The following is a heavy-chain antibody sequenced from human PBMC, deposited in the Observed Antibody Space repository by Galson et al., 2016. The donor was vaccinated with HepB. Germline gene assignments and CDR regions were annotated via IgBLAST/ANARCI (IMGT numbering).Heavy chain of an antibody. V-gene: IGHV3-23*01. CDR2: ISGSGGST. D-gene: IGHD4-17*01. CDR3: AKDQTAFTTVTTFDY. J-gene: IGHJ4*02. Sequence: SLRLSCAASGFTFSSYAMSWVRQAPGKGLEWVSVISGSGGSTYYADSVKGRFTISRDNSKNTLYLHMHSLRAEDTAGYYCAKDQTAFTTVTTFDYWGQGTLGTVAS. CDR1: GFTFSSYA.